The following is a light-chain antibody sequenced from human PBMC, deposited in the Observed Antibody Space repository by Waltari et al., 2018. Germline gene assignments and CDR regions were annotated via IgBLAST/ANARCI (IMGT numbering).Light chain of an antibody. Sequence: EIVLTQSPATLSLSPGERATLSCRARQSVSRYLAWYQQKPGHAPRLLIYDASNRATGIPARFSGSGSGTDFTLTISSLEPEDFAVYYCQRRGHWPPGATFGPGTRVDIK. CDR1: QSVSRY. V-gene: IGKV3-11*01. CDR2: DAS. CDR3: QRRGHWPPGAT. J-gene: IGKJ3*01.